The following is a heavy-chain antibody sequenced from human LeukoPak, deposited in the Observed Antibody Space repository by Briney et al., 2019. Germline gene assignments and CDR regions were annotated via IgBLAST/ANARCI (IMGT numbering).Heavy chain of an antibody. D-gene: IGHD3-10*01. CDR2: IYHSGST. Sequence: GSLRLSCVASGFSVSSDYMTWVRQPPGKGLEWIGEIYHSGSTNYNPSLKSRVTISVDKSKNQFSLKLNSVTAADTAVYYCATPRESYYGSGSYPPAFDIWGQETMVTVSS. CDR1: GFSVSSDY. CDR3: ATPRESYYGSGSYPPAFDI. V-gene: IGHV4-4*02. J-gene: IGHJ3*02.